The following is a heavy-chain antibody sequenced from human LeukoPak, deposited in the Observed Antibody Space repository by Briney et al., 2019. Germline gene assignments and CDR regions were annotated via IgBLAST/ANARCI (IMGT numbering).Heavy chain of an antibody. CDR1: GGSFSGYS. V-gene: IGHV4-34*01. Sequence: PSETLSLTCAFYGGSFSGYSLTWIRQPPGKGLEWIGEINHSGINHFNPSPKSRVTISADTSKKQVFLNLSAVTAADTAVYYCAKKKVDVVGNQYYYYYGLDVWGQGTTVTVSS. CDR2: INHSGIN. D-gene: IGHD2-21*01. CDR3: AKKKVDVVGNQYYYYYGLDV. J-gene: IGHJ6*02.